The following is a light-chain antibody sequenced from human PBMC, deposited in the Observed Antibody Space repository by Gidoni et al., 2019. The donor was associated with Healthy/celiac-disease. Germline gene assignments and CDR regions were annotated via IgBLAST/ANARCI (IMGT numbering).Light chain of an antibody. CDR2: GAS. CDR1: QSVSRSY. V-gene: IGKV3-20*01. J-gene: IGKJ1*01. Sequence: EFVLTQSPGTLSLSPGERATLSCRASQSVSRSYLAWYQQKPGQAPRLLIYGASSRATGIPDRFSGSGSGTAFTLTISRLEPEDFAVYYCQQYGSSPQTFGQGTKVEIK. CDR3: QQYGSSPQT.